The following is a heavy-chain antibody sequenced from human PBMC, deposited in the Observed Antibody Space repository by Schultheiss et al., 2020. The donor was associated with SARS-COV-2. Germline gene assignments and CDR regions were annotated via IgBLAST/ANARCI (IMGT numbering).Heavy chain of an antibody. CDR2: INPASGGA. V-gene: IGHV1-2*04. CDR1: NYIFTDYG. J-gene: IGHJ6*02. CDR3: ARVAPPEEVYGMDV. Sequence: ASVKVSCKASNYIFTDYGIGWVRQAPGQGLEWTDWINPASGGALFAQKFHGWVTMTRDTSTSTVYMELSSLRSEDTAVYYCARVAPPEEVYGMDVWGQGTTVTVSS.